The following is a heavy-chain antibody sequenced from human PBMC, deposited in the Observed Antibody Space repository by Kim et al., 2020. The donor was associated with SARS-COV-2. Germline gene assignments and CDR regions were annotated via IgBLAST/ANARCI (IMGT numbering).Heavy chain of an antibody. J-gene: IGHJ4*02. V-gene: IGHV3-64D*06. CDR3: AKEMRSGWYNFDY. CDR2: ISSNGDNT. Sequence: GGSLRLSCSASGFTFNTYAMHWVRQAPGKGLEYVSGISSNGDNTYYADSVKGRFTISRDNSKNTLYLQMSSLRVGDTAIYYCAKEMRSGWYNFDYWGQGTLVTVSS. D-gene: IGHD6-19*01. CDR1: GFTFNTYA.